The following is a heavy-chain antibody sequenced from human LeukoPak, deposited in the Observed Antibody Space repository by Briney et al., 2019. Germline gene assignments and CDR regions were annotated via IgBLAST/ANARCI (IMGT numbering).Heavy chain of an antibody. Sequence: GGSLRLSCAASGFTFSTYGMHWVRQAPGKGLEWVSGISGSGGSTYYGDSVKGRFSVSRDNSKNTMYLQVNSLRAEDTAIYYCAKNVLITADPFEFWGQGTLVTVSS. V-gene: IGHV3-23*01. CDR1: GFTFSTYG. CDR2: ISGSGGST. CDR3: AKNVLITADPFEF. J-gene: IGHJ4*02. D-gene: IGHD3-22*01.